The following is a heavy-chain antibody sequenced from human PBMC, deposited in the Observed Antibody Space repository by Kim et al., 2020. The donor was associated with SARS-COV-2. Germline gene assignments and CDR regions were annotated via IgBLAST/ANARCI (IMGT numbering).Heavy chain of an antibody. Sequence: SVKVSCKASGGTFSSYAISWVRQAPGQGLEWMGRIIPILGIANYAQKFQGRVTITADKSTSTAYMELSSLRSEDTAVYYCARGDGIAAAGTYYYYYGMDVWGQGTTVTVSS. J-gene: IGHJ6*02. CDR3: ARGDGIAAAGTYYYYYGMDV. CDR1: GGTFSSYA. V-gene: IGHV1-69*04. CDR2: IIPILGIA. D-gene: IGHD6-13*01.